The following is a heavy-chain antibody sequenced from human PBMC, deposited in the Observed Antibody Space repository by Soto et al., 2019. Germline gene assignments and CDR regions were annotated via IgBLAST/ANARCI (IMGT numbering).Heavy chain of an antibody. CDR3: ARHGVTTVNHNWFDP. CDR2: IYYSGST. V-gene: IGHV4-39*01. CDR1: RGSISSSRYD. D-gene: IGHD4-17*01. J-gene: IGHJ5*02. Sequence: XTLSLPCTVSRGSISSSRYDWGWILQPRGKGLEWIGSIYYSGSTYYNPSLKSRVTISVDTSKNQFSLKLSSVTAADTPVYYCARHGVTTVNHNWFDPWGQGTLFTVSS.